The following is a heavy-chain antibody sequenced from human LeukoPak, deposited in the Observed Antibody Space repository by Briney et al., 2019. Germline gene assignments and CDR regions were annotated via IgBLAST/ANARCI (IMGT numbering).Heavy chain of an antibody. J-gene: IGHJ3*02. CDR3: ARTGSTYYYDTDAFDI. CDR2: IYHSGST. D-gene: IGHD3-22*01. CDR1: GGSISSGGYS. Sequence: PSQTLSLTCAVSGGSISSGGYSWSWIRQPPGKGLEWIGYIYHSGSTYYNPSLKSRVTISVDRSKNQFSLKLSSVTAVDTAVYYCARTGSTYYYDTDAFDIWGQGTMVTVSS. V-gene: IGHV4-30-2*01.